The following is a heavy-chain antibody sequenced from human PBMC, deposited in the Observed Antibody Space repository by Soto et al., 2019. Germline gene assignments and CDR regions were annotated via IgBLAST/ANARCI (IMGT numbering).Heavy chain of an antibody. CDR1: GGSISSSSYY. D-gene: IGHD6-13*01. J-gene: IGHJ5*02. CDR2: IYYSGST. V-gene: IGHV4-39*01. Sequence: SETLSLTCTVSGGSISSSSYYWGWIRQPPGKGLEWIGSIYYSGSTYYNPSLKSRVTISVDTSKNQFSLKLSSVTAADTAVYYCARRVGAAAGTGNWFDTWGQGTLVTVS. CDR3: ARRVGAAAGTGNWFDT.